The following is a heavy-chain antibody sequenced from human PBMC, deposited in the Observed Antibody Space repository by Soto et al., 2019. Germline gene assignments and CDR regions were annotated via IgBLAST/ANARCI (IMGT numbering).Heavy chain of an antibody. D-gene: IGHD1-26*01. Sequence: EVQLVESGGGLVKPGGSLRLSCAASGFTISGAWMNRVRQAPGKGLEWVGRIKTKTQGETTDYAAPVKGRFTISRDDSENTLSLHMNSLKIEDTAVYYCTTGSVEGYWGQGTLVTVSS. J-gene: IGHJ4*02. V-gene: IGHV3-15*07. CDR3: TTGSVEGY. CDR1: GFTISGAW. CDR2: IKTKTQGETT.